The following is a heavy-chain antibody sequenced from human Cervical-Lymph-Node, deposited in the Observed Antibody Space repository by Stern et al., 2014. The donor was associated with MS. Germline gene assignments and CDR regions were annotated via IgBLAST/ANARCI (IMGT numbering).Heavy chain of an antibody. CDR1: GGTFSSYA. V-gene: IGHV1-69*01. CDR3: ARGELKEGLVRGMDV. J-gene: IGHJ6*02. Sequence: VQLVESGAEVKKPGSSVKVSCKASGGTFSSYAISWVRQAPGQGLEWMGGVLPIFGTANYAQKFQGRVTITADESTSTAYMTLSSLRSEDTAVYYCARGELKEGLVRGMDVWGQGTTVTVSS. D-gene: IGHD1-26*01. CDR2: VLPIFGTA.